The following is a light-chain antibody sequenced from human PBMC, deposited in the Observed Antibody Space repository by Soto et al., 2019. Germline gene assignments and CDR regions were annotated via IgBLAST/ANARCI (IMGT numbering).Light chain of an antibody. CDR2: DVS. CDR3: NSYTSSSTFVV. V-gene: IGLV2-18*02. CDR1: SSDVGSYNR. Sequence: QSVLTQPPSVSGSPGQSVTISCTGTSSDVGSYNRVSWYRQPPGTAPKLIIFDVSNRPSGVPDRFSGSKSGNTASLTISGLQAEDEADYYCNSYTSSSTFVVFGGGTQLTV. J-gene: IGLJ2*01.